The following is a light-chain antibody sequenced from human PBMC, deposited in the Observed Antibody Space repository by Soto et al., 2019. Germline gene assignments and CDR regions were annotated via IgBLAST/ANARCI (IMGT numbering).Light chain of an antibody. J-gene: IGKJ2*01. CDR2: GAS. CDR3: QHYGSSLYT. V-gene: IGKV3-20*01. CDR1: QSVSSSY. Sequence: EIVLTQSPGTLSLSPGERATLSCRASQSVSSSYLAWYQQKPGQAPRLLSYGASSRATGIPDRFSGSGSGTDFTLTVSRLEPEDFVVYYCQHYGSSLYTFGQGTKLEIK.